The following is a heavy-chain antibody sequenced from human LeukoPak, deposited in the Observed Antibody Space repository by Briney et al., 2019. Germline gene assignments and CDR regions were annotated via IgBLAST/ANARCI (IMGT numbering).Heavy chain of an antibody. CDR3: AKLDVVVTATY. CDR1: GFTFSSYG. J-gene: IGHJ4*02. Sequence: GGSLRLSCAASGFTFSSYGMHWVRQAPGKGLEWVAVISYDGSNKYYADSVKGRFTISRDNSKNTLYLQMNSLRAEDTAVYYCAKLDVVVTATYWGQGTLVTVSS. V-gene: IGHV3-30*18. CDR2: ISYDGSNK. D-gene: IGHD2-21*02.